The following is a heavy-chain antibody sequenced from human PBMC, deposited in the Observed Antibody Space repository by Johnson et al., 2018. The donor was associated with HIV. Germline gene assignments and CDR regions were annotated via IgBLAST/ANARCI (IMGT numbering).Heavy chain of an antibody. CDR3: AKGEVVHIVNTRESTFDI. J-gene: IGHJ3*02. Sequence: VQLVESGGGLVQPGGSLRLSCAVSGFSFSSHGMHWVRQAPGKGLEYVSAISSNGGSTYYATSVKGRFTISRDNSKNTLYLQMGSLRAEDMAVYYCAKGEVVHIVNTRESTFDIWGQGTMVFVSS. CDR1: GFSFSSHG. D-gene: IGHD5-12*01. V-gene: IGHV3-64*01. CDR2: ISSNGGST.